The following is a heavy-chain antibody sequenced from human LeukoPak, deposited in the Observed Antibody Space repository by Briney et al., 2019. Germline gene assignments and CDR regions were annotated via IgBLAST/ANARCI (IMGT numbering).Heavy chain of an antibody. CDR2: TYYRSKWYS. V-gene: IGHV6-1*01. Sequence: SQTLSLTCAISGDRVSSNSAAWDWIRRSPGRGLEWLGRTYYRSKWYSDSAVSVKSRITIDPHTSKNQFSLQLNSVTTEDTAVYYCASQDGARQFYSWGQGTLVTVSS. D-gene: IGHD4/OR15-4a*01. CDR1: GDRVSSNSAA. J-gene: IGHJ4*02. CDR3: ASQDGARQFYS.